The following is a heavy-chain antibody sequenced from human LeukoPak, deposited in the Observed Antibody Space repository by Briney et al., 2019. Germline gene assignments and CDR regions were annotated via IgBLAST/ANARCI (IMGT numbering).Heavy chain of an antibody. CDR3: ARNRYGDYTLDY. CDR1: GYTFTSYG. D-gene: IGHD4-17*01. V-gene: IGHV1-18*01. J-gene: IGHJ4*02. Sequence: ASVKVSCKASGYTFTSYGVSWVRQAPGQGLEWMGWISAYNGNTNYAQKLQGRVTMTTDTSTSTAYMELSSLRSEDTAVYYCARNRYGDYTLDYWGQGTLVTVSS. CDR2: ISAYNGNT.